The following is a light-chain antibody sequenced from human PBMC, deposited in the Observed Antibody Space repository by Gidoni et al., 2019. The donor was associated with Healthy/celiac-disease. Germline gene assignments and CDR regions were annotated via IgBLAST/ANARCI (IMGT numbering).Light chain of an antibody. J-gene: IGKJ2*01. CDR2: DAS. V-gene: IGKV1-33*01. Sequence: IQMTPSPSSLSASVGDRVTITCQASQDISNYLNWYQQKPGKAPKLLIYDASNLETGVPSRFSGSGSGTDFTFTISSLQPEDIATYYCQQYDNLPMYTFXQXTKLEIK. CDR1: QDISNY. CDR3: QQYDNLPMYT.